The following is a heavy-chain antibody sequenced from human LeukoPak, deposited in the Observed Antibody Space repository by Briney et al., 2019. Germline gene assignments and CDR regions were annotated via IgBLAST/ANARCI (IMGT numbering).Heavy chain of an antibody. V-gene: IGHV3-48*01. Sequence: GGSLRLSCAASGFTFSSYSMDWVRQAPGKGLEWLSFIGSSSSTIYYADSVKGRFTISRDNAKNSLYLQMNSLRAEDTAMYYCTRDRGRFDYWGQGTLVTVSS. CDR3: TRDRGRFDY. D-gene: IGHD5-12*01. CDR2: IGSSSSTI. CDR1: GFTFSSYS. J-gene: IGHJ4*02.